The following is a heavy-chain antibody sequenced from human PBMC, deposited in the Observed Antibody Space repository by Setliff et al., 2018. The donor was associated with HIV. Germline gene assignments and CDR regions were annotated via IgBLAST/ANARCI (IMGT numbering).Heavy chain of an antibody. CDR2: IWYDGSNK. CDR3: ARDRGYGTRYSYYYMDV. Sequence: AGGSLRLSCAVSGFTFSSYGMHWVRQAPGKELEWVAVIWYDGSNKYYTDSVKGRFTISRDNSKNTLYLQMNSLRAEDTAVYYCARDRGYGTRYSYYYMDVWGKGTTVTVSS. V-gene: IGHV3-33*01. CDR1: GFTFSSYG. J-gene: IGHJ6*03. D-gene: IGHD2-21*01.